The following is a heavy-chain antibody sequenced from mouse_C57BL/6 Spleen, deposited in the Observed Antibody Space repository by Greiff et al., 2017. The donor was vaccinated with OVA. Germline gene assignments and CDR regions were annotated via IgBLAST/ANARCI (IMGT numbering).Heavy chain of an antibody. J-gene: IGHJ2*01. V-gene: IGHV1-64*01. CDR2: IHPNSGST. CDR3: ARSNSNYFDD. Sequence: HVQLQQPGAELVKPGASVKLSCKASGYTFSSYWMPWVKQRPGQGLEWIGMIHPNSGSTNYNEKFKSKATLTVDKSSSTAYMQLSSLTSEDSAVYYCARSNSNYFDDWGQGTTLTVSS. CDR1: GYTFSSYW. D-gene: IGHD2-5*01.